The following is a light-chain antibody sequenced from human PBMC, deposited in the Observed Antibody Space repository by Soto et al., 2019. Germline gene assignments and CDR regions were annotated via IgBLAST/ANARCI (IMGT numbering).Light chain of an antibody. CDR1: QSVSNY. CDR3: QQYSNWPLT. Sequence: EIVLTQSPDTLSLSPGERATLSCWASQSVSNYFVWYQQKPGQAPRLLIYDASKRATGIPARFSGSGSGTEFTLTISSLQSEDFAVYYCQQYSNWPLTFGGGTKVDIK. V-gene: IGKV3-11*01. J-gene: IGKJ4*01. CDR2: DAS.